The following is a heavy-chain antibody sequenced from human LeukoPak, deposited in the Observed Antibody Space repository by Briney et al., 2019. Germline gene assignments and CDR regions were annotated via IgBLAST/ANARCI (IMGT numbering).Heavy chain of an antibody. CDR3: ARTASYYYDTTNY. V-gene: IGHV3-48*03. D-gene: IGHD3-22*01. CDR2: ISSSGGTI. CDR1: GFTFSGYE. J-gene: IGHJ4*02. Sequence: GGSLRLSCAASGFTFSGYEMNWVRQAPGKGLEWVSYISSSGGTIYYADSVKGRFTISRDNAKNSLYLQMNNLRAEDTAVYYCARTASYYYDTTNYWGQGTLVTVSS.